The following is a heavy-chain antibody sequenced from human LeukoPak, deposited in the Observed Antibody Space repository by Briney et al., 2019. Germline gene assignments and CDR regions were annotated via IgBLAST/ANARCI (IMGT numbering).Heavy chain of an antibody. V-gene: IGHV3-23*01. CDR2: ISGSGGST. D-gene: IGHD3-10*01. Sequence: PGGSLRLSCAASGFTFSSYAMSRVRQAPGKGLEWVSAISGSGGSTYYADSVKGRFTISRDNSKNTLYLPMNSLRAEDTAVYYCAKSVWFGELFYFDYWGQGTLVTVSS. CDR1: GFTFSSYA. CDR3: AKSVWFGELFYFDY. J-gene: IGHJ4*02.